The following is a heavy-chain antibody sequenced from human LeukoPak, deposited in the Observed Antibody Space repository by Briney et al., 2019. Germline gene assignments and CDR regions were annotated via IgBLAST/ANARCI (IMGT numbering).Heavy chain of an antibody. CDR1: GGSISSGGYY. D-gene: IGHD5-18*01. CDR2: NYHSGST. Sequence: PSETLSLTCTVSGGSISSGGYYWSWIRQPPGKGLEWVGYNYHSGSTYYNPSLKSRVTISVDRSKNQFSLKLSSVTAADTAVYYCARGGLHQDYWGQGTLVTVSS. CDR3: ARGGLHQDY. V-gene: IGHV4-30-2*01. J-gene: IGHJ4*02.